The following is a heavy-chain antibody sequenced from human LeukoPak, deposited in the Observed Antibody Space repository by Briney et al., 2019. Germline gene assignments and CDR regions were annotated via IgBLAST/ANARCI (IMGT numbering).Heavy chain of an antibody. J-gene: IGHJ4*02. Sequence: SVKVSCKASGGTFSSYAISWVRQAPGQGLEWMGRIIPIFGTANYAQKFQGRVTITTDESTSTVYMELSSLRSEDTAVYYCAREIRGSDAYFDYWGQGTLVTVSS. D-gene: IGHD3-10*01. CDR2: IIPIFGTA. V-gene: IGHV1-69*05. CDR3: AREIRGSDAYFDY. CDR1: GGTFSSYA.